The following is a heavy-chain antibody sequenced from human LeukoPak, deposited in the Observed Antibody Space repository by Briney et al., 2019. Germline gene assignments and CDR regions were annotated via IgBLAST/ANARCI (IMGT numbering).Heavy chain of an antibody. CDR1: DDSIRSTSYY. CDR2: IYYSGST. J-gene: IGHJ4*02. Sequence: SETLSLTCSVSDDSIRSTSYYWGWVRQPPGEGLEWIGTIYYSGSTYFNPSLKSRVTISVDTSKNQFSLRLSSVTAADTAMYYCARYGPYNYVDYWGQGILVAVSS. V-gene: IGHV4-39*07. D-gene: IGHD4-17*01. CDR3: ARYGPYNYVDY.